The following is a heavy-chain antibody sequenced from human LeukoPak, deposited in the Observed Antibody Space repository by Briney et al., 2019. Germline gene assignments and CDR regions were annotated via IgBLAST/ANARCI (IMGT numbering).Heavy chain of an antibody. J-gene: IGHJ4*02. CDR3: AREEVAGYYFDY. V-gene: IGHV4-59*02. CDR1: GGSVSSSY. D-gene: IGHD6-19*01. CDR2: IYYSGST. Sequence: PSETLSLTCTVSGGSVSSSYWYRIRQPPGKGLEWIGCIYYSGSTNYNPSLKSRVTISVDTSKKQFSLKLKSVTAADTAVYYCAREEVAGYYFDYWGQGTLVTVSS.